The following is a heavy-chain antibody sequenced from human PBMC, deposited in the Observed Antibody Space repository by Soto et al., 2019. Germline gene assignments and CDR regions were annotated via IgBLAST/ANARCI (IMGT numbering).Heavy chain of an antibody. CDR1: GYSFTSYW. CDR2: IYPGDSDT. V-gene: IGHV5-51*01. Sequence: PGESLKISCKGSGYSFTSYWIGWVRQMPGKGLEWMGIIYPGDSDTRYSPSFQGQVTISADKSISTAYPQWSSLKALDTAMYYCARSFTGYSSSWTSWGQGTLVTVSS. J-gene: IGHJ4*02. D-gene: IGHD6-13*01. CDR3: ARSFTGYSSSWTS.